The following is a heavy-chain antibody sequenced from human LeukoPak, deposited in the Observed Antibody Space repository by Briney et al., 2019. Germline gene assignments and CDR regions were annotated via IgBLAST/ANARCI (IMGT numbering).Heavy chain of an antibody. CDR2: IYPGDSGP. CDR3: GMSGDRVPLQDDVFDV. V-gene: IGHV5-51*01. J-gene: IGHJ3*01. CDR1: GYSFTSYC. D-gene: IGHD1-26*01. Sequence: GESLKISCKVSGYSFTSYCIGWVRQMPGKGLEWMGVIYPGDSGPTYSPSFQGQVTISVDKSISTAYLQWSSLQASDTAMYYCGMSGDRVPLQDDVFDVWGQGTMVTVST.